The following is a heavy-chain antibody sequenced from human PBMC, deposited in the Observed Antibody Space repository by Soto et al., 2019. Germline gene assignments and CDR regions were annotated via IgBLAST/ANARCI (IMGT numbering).Heavy chain of an antibody. J-gene: IGHJ5*02. D-gene: IGHD3-22*01. V-gene: IGHV4-31*03. Sequence: SETLSLTCTVSAGSISSGGYYWSWIRQHPGKGLEWIGYIYYSGSTYYNPSRKSRVTISVETSKNQFSLKLSSVTSADTAVYYCARRDRSGFSYWLDTWGQGTLVTVSS. CDR3: ARRDRSGFSYWLDT. CDR2: IYYSGST. CDR1: AGSISSGGYY.